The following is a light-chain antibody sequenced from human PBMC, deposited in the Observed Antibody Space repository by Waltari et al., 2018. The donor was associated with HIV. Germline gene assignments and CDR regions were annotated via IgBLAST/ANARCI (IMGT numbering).Light chain of an antibody. V-gene: IGKV3-15*01. J-gene: IGKJ1*01. CDR3: QHYDNWPPWT. CDR2: DAS. Sequence: EIVMHKSPATLSASPGERATLSCRASQSVSSQLAWYQQKPGQAPRPLIYDASTRATGIPDRFSGSGAETEFTLTISSLQSEDFAVYYCQHYDNWPPWTFGQGTKLDIK. CDR1: QSVSSQ.